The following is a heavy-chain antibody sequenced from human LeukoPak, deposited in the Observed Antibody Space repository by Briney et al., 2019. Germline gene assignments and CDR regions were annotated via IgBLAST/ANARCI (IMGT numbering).Heavy chain of an antibody. V-gene: IGHV3-30*01. D-gene: IGHD4-11*01. CDR1: GITFSSYA. CDR3: ARDSSTVTSYYFDY. Sequence: GRSLRLSCAASGITFSSYAMHWVRQAPGKGLEWVAVISYDGSNKYYADSVKGRFTISRDNSKNTLYLQMNSLRAEDTAVYHCARDSSTVTSYYFDYWGQGTLVTVSS. J-gene: IGHJ4*02. CDR2: ISYDGSNK.